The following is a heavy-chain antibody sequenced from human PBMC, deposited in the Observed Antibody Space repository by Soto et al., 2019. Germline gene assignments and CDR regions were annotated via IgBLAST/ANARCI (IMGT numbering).Heavy chain of an antibody. Sequence: SETLSLTCTVSGASVSSGSYGWSWIRQPPGKELEWLGYIYYSGSTNYNPSHQGRVAISIDTSKNEFSLKLRSVTAADTAVYYCARGLSGWSQEQYFYCVDIWGQGTTVTVSS. D-gene: IGHD6-19*01. V-gene: IGHV4-61*01. CDR3: ARGLSGWSQEQYFYCVDI. J-gene: IGHJ6*02. CDR1: GASVSSGSYG. CDR2: IYYSGST.